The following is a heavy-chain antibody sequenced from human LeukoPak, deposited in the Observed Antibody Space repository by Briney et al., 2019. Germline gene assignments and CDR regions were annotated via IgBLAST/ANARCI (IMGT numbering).Heavy chain of an antibody. D-gene: IGHD2-8*01. Sequence: GGSLRLSCAASGFTFSSYAVHWVRQAPGKGLEYVSAISSSGGSTYYANSVKGRFTISRDNSKNTLYLQMGSLRAEDMAVYYCARDRSANYYYMDVWGKGTTVTVSS. CDR3: ARDRSANYYYMDV. V-gene: IGHV3-64*01. J-gene: IGHJ6*03. CDR1: GFTFSSYA. CDR2: ISSSGGST.